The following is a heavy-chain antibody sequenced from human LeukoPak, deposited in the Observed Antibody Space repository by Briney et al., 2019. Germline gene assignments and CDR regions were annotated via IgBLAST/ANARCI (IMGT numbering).Heavy chain of an antibody. Sequence: GGSLRLSCAASGFTFSDYYMSWIRQAPGKGLEWVSYIGNSGSIIYYADSVKGRFTISRDNAKNSLYLQMNSLRAEDTAVYYSARDQARFDYWGQGTLVTVSS. CDR2: IGNSGSII. V-gene: IGHV3-11*01. CDR1: GFTFSDYY. J-gene: IGHJ4*02. CDR3: ARDQARFDY.